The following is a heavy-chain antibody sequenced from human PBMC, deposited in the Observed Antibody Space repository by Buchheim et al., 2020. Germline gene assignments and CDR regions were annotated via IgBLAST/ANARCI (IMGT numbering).Heavy chain of an antibody. CDR3: VAVITRGNSYGMDV. CDR1: GFTFSSSA. V-gene: IGHV3-23*01. D-gene: IGHD3-22*01. CDR2: ISGSGGST. J-gene: IGHJ6*02. Sequence: EVQLLESGGGLVQPGGSLRLSCAASGFTFSSSAMSWVRQAPGKGLEWVSGISGSGGSTYYADSVKGRFTISRDTSKNTLYLQMNSLRAEDTAVYYPVAVITRGNSYGMDVWGQGTT.